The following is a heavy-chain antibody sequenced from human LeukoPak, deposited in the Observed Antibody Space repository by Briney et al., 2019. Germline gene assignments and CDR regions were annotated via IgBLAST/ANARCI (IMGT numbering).Heavy chain of an antibody. Sequence: GGSLRLSCAASGFTFSSYSMNWVRQAPGKGLEWVSYISSGSSTIYYADSVKGRFTISRDNAKNSLYLQMNSLRAEDTAVYYCARDYDFWSGYFDYWGQGTLVTVSS. J-gene: IGHJ4*02. CDR1: GFTFSSYS. CDR3: ARDYDFWSGYFDY. CDR2: ISSGSSTI. V-gene: IGHV3-48*01. D-gene: IGHD3-3*01.